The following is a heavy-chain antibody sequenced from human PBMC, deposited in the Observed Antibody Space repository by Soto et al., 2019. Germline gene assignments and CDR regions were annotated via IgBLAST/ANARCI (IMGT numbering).Heavy chain of an antibody. CDR1: GFTVSSNY. J-gene: IGHJ3*02. D-gene: IGHD3-3*01. Sequence: EVQLVESGGGLVQPGGSLRLSCAASGFTVSSNYMSWVRQAPGKGLEWVSVIYSGGSKYYADSVKGRFTISRHNSKNTLYLQMNSLRAEDTAVYYCALTDYDFWSGYGCAFDIWGQGTTVTVSS. CDR3: ALTDYDFWSGYGCAFDI. V-gene: IGHV3-53*04. CDR2: IYSGGSK.